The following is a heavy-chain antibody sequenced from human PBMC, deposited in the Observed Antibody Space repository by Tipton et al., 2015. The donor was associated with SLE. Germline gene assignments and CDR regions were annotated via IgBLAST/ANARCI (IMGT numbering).Heavy chain of an antibody. CDR3: ARHRGITMIVGPGASDI. CDR1: GGSISSYY. D-gene: IGHD3-22*01. V-gene: IGHV4-59*08. CDR2: IYYSGST. Sequence: TLSLTCAVSGGSISSYYWSWVRQPPGKGLEWIGYIYYSGSTNYNPSLKSRVTISVDTSKNQFSLKLSSVTAADTAVYYCARHRGITMIVGPGASDIWGQGTMVTVSS. J-gene: IGHJ3*02.